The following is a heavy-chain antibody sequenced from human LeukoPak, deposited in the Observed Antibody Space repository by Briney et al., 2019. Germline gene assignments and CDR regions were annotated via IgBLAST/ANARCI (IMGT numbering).Heavy chain of an antibody. CDR2: INHSGST. D-gene: IGHD5-12*01. CDR1: GGSFSGYY. Sequence: PSETLSLTCAVYGGSFSGYYWSWIRQPPGKGLEWIGEINHSGSTNYNPSLKSRVTISVDTSKNQFSLKLSSVTAADTAVYYCARVRYSGYDSPHYYYYMDVWGKGTTVTVSS. J-gene: IGHJ6*03. CDR3: ARVRYSGYDSPHYYYYMDV. V-gene: IGHV4-34*01.